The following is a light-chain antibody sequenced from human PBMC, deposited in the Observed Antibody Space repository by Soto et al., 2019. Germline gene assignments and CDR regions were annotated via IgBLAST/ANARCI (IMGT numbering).Light chain of an antibody. CDR2: KAS. Sequence: DIQMTQSPPTLSASVGDRVTITCRASQSISSRLAWYQQKPGRAPKLLLYKASSLESGVPSRFSGSGAGTEFTLTISRLQPDDFASYYCQQYNSYSSFGPGTKVDIK. V-gene: IGKV1-5*03. CDR3: QQYNSYSS. CDR1: QSISSR. J-gene: IGKJ3*01.